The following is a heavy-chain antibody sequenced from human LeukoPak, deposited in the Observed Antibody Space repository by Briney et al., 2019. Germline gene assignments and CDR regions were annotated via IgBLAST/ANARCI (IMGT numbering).Heavy chain of an antibody. CDR3: ARHSGYHSTMYLDY. CDR2: INAGNGNT. Sequence: ASVKVSCKASGYTFTSYAMHWVRQAPGQRLEWMGWINAGNGNTKCSQKFQGGVTITRDTSASTAYMELSSLRSEDTAVYYCARHSGYHSTMYLDYWGQGTLVTVSS. J-gene: IGHJ4*02. D-gene: IGHD3-22*01. V-gene: IGHV1-3*01. CDR1: GYTFTSYA.